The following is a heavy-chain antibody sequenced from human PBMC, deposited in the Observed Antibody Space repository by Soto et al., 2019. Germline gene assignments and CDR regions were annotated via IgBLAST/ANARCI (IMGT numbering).Heavy chain of an antibody. V-gene: IGHV4-59*01. Sequence: SETLSLTCTVSNGSLSSNYWSWIRQSPGKGLEWIGNIYYSGSTNYNPSLKSRVTMSVDTSKNQFTLKLSSVTAADTGVYFCERYFMVPVDFFDYWGQGTPVTVSS. CDR3: ERYFMVPVDFFDY. D-gene: IGHD3-10*01. CDR1: NGSLSSNY. CDR2: IYYSGST. J-gene: IGHJ4*02.